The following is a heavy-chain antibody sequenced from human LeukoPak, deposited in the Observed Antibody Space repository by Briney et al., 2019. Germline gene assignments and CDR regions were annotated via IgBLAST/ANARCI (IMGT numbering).Heavy chain of an antibody. Sequence: GASVKVSCKASGYTFTGYYMHWVRQAPGHGLEWMGWINPNSGDTNYAQKFQGRVTMTRDTSISTAYMELSSLRSDDTAVYYCARGGCSGGSCYSSWFDPWGQGTLVTVSS. D-gene: IGHD2-15*01. J-gene: IGHJ5*02. CDR3: ARGGCSGGSCYSSWFDP. V-gene: IGHV1-2*02. CDR1: GYTFTGYY. CDR2: INPNSGDT.